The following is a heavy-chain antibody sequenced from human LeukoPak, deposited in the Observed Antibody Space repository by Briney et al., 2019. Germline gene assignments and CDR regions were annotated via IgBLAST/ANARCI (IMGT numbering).Heavy chain of an antibody. CDR3: AHGYSSNRYYFDY. V-gene: IGHV4-59*01. CDR1: GYSISSYY. D-gene: IGHD6-13*01. J-gene: IGHJ4*02. Sequence: SETLSLTCTVSGYSISSYYWIWIRQPPGKGLEWVGYIYHSWSTNYNPSLKSRFTISTDTSKHQFSLNLASVTAEDTAVYYCAHGYSSNRYYFDYWGQGTLVTVSS. CDR2: IYHSWST.